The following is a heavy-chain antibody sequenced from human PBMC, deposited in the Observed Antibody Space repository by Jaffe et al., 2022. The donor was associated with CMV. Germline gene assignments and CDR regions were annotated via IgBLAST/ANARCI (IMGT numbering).Heavy chain of an antibody. CDR2: INPNSGGT. D-gene: IGHD3-10*01. CDR3: ARYHMVPRPPSAFDI. V-gene: IGHV1-2*02. J-gene: IGHJ3*02. Sequence: QVQLVQSGAEVKKPGASVKVSCKASGYTFTGYYMHWVRQAPGQGLEWMGWINPNSGGTNYAQKFQGRVTMTRDTSISTAYMELSRLRSDDTAVYYCARYHMVPRPPSAFDIWGQGTMVTVSS. CDR1: GYTFTGYY.